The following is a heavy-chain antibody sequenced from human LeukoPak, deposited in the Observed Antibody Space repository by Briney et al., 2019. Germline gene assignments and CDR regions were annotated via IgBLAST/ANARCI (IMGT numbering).Heavy chain of an antibody. D-gene: IGHD6-19*01. V-gene: IGHV4-39*07. CDR3: ARRPRYSSGWYRFDY. Sequence: SETLSLTCTVSGGSISSSSYYWGWIRQPPGKGLEWIGSIYYSGSTNYNPSLKSRVTISVDTSKNQFSLKLSSVTAADTAVYYCARRPRYSSGWYRFDYWGQGTLVTVSS. CDR2: IYYSGST. CDR1: GGSISSSSYY. J-gene: IGHJ4*02.